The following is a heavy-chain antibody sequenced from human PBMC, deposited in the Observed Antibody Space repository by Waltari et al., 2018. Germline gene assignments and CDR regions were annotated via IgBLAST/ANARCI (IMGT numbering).Heavy chain of an antibody. Sequence: QVQLVQSGVEVKKPGASVRVSCKASGYTFTVYYLHWIRQAPGQGPEWMGWINHNNGATHYAQKFQGRVTMTRDTSINTAYLEVTSDDTAVYFCARDRWGESHGYGYWGRGTLVTVSS. D-gene: IGHD7-27*01. CDR2: INHNNGAT. V-gene: IGHV1-2*02. CDR1: GYTFTVYY. CDR3: ARDRWGESHGYGY. J-gene: IGHJ4*02.